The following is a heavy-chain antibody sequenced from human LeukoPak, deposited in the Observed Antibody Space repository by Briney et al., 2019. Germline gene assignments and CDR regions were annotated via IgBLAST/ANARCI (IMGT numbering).Heavy chain of an antibody. J-gene: IGHJ4*02. D-gene: IGHD1-20*01. CDR2: IYYSGST. Sequence: SETLSLTCTVSGGSISSSSYYWGWIRQPPGKGLEWIGSIYYSGSTYYNPSLKSRVTISVDTSKNQFSLKLSSVTAADTAVYYCARRITGTTSDSFDYWGQGTLVTVSS. V-gene: IGHV4-39*01. CDR1: GGSISSSSYY. CDR3: ARRITGTTSDSFDY.